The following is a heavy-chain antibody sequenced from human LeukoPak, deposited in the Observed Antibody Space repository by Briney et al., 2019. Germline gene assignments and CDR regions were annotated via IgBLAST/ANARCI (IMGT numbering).Heavy chain of an antibody. D-gene: IGHD3-22*01. V-gene: IGHV3-30-3*01. CDR2: ISYDGSNK. CDR1: GFTFSSYA. CDR3: ARPQDSSGYKGQYYFDY. J-gene: IGHJ4*02. Sequence: GGSLRLSCAASGFTFSSYAMHWVRQAPGKGLEWVAVISYDGSNKYYADSVKGRFTMSRDNSKDTLYLQMNSLRAEDTAVYYCARPQDSSGYKGQYYFDYWGQGTLVTVSS.